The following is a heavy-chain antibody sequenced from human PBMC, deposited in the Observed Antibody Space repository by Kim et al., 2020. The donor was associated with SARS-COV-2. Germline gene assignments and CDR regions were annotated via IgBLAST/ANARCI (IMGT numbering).Heavy chain of an antibody. Sequence: SETLSLTCTVSGGSISSYYWSWIRQPPGKGLEWIGYIYYSGSTNYNPSLKSRVTITVDTSKNQFSLKLSSVTAADTAVYYCASGLRFSAQYDYWGQGTLVTVSS. V-gene: IGHV4-59*01. J-gene: IGHJ4*02. CDR3: ASGLRFSAQYDY. D-gene: IGHD3-3*01. CDR2: IYYSGST. CDR1: GGSISSYY.